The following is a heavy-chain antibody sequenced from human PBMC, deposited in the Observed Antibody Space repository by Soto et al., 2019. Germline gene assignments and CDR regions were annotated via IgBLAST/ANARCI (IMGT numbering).Heavy chain of an antibody. D-gene: IGHD6-13*01. CDR2: IIPIFGTA. CDR3: ARDRGSQYSSSWYEWYYYYGMDV. V-gene: IGHV1-69*06. CDR1: GGTFSSYA. J-gene: IGHJ6*02. Sequence: SVKVSCKASGGTFSSYAISWVRQAPGQGLEWMGGIIPIFGTANYAQKFQGRVTITADKSTSTAYMELSSLRSEDTAVYYCARDRGSQYSSSWYEWYYYYGMDVWGQGTTVTVSS.